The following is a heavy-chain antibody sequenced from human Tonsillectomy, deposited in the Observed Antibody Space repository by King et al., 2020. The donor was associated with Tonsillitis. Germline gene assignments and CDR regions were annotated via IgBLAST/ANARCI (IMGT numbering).Heavy chain of an antibody. CDR3: AGVDGDTRRVWYFDP. D-gene: IGHD4-17*01. J-gene: IGHJ2*01. Sequence: VQLVESGGGLVQPGGSLRLSCAASGFPFSYYWMTWVRQAPGKGLEWVANINQDSSEKYYVDSVKGRFTISRDNAKNSLYLHMNSLRAEDTAVYYCAGVDGDTRRVWYFDPWGRGRLVTVSS. V-gene: IGHV3-7*04. CDR1: GFPFSYYW. CDR2: INQDSSEK.